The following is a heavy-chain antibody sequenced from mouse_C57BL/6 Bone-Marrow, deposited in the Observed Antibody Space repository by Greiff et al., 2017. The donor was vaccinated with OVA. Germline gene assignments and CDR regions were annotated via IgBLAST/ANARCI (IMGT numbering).Heavy chain of an antibody. CDR2: IIAGGSYT. CDR1: GFTFTSYA. V-gene: IGHV5-4*01. D-gene: IGHD2-2*01. Sequence: EVKLMESGGGLVKPGGSLKLSCAASGFTFTSYAISWVRQTPEKRLEWVATIIAGGSYTYYPDNVKGRFTFSTYNSKNNLYLRMSHLESEDTARYCCAREGEVTTWDYWGKGTTLTVSS. J-gene: IGHJ2*01. CDR3: AREGEVTTWDY.